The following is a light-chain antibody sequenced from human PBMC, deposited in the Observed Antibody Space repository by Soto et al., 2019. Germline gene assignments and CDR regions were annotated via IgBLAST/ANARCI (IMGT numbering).Light chain of an antibody. V-gene: IGLV2-23*01. CDR3: YSYAGTSTGV. CDR2: EGT. J-gene: IGLJ3*02. CDR1: NNDVGNYKL. Sequence: QSALTQPASVPESPGQSITISCTGTNNDVGNYKLVSWFQHHLGKAPKLIIYEGTKRPSGVSNRFSASQSGNTASLTISGLQAEDEADYYCYSYAGTSTGVFGGGTKVTVL.